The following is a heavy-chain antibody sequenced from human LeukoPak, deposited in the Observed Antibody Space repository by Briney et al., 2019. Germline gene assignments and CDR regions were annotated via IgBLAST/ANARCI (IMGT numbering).Heavy chain of an antibody. V-gene: IGHV1-46*01. CDR3: ARRDDSSGYYYAPLFDY. CDR2: ISPSGGST. Sequence: ASVKVSCKASGYTFTSYYMHWVRQAPGQGLEWMGIISPSGGSTSYAQKFQGRVTMTRDTSTSTVYMELSSLRSEDTAVYYCARRDDSSGYYYAPLFDYWGQGTLVTVSS. CDR1: GYTFTSYY. D-gene: IGHD3-22*01. J-gene: IGHJ4*02.